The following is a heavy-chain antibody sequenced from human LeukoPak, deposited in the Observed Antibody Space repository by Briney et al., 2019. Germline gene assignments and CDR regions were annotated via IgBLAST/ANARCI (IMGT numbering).Heavy chain of an antibody. J-gene: IGHJ5*02. CDR2: IYYSGST. CDR1: GGSISSYY. D-gene: IGHD3-10*01. V-gene: IGHV4-59*08. CDR3: ARHTYYYGSGSPINWFDP. Sequence: SETLSLTCTVSGGSISSYYWSWIQQPPGKGLEWIGYIYYSGSTNYNPSLKSRVTISVDTSKNQFSLKLSSVTAADTAVYYCARHTYYYGSGSPINWFDPWGQGTLVTVSS.